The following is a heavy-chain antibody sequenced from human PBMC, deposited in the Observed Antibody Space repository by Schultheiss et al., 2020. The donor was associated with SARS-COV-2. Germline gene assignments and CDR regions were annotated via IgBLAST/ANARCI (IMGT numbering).Heavy chain of an antibody. CDR3: ASPITISPWGGAIRNYYYGMDV. V-gene: IGHV1-69*13. CDR2: IIPIFGTA. J-gene: IGHJ6*02. CDR1: GGTFSSYA. Sequence: SVKVSCKASGGTFSSYAISWVRQAPGQGLEWMGGIIPIFGTANYAQKFQGRVTITADESTSTAYMELSSLRSEDTAVYYCASPITISPWGGAIRNYYYGMDVWGQGTTVTVSS. D-gene: IGHD3-3*01.